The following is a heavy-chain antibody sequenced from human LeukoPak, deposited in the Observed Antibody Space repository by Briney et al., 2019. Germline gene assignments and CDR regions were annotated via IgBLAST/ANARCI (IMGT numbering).Heavy chain of an antibody. CDR2: ISGSGGST. Sequence: GGSLRLSCAASGVTFSSYAMSCVRQAPGKGVEWVSAISGSGGSTYYADSVKGRFTISRDNSKNTLYLQMNSLRAEDTAVYYCAKDMPLYCGGDCYPDYWGQGTLVTVSS. J-gene: IGHJ4*02. V-gene: IGHV3-23*01. CDR1: GVTFSSYA. D-gene: IGHD2-21*02. CDR3: AKDMPLYCGGDCYPDY.